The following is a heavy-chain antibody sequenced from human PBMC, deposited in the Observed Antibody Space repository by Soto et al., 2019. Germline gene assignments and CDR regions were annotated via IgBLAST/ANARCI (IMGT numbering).Heavy chain of an antibody. Sequence: PGESLKISCKGSGYSFTSYWIGWVRQMPGKGLEWMGIIYPGDSDTRYSPSFQGQVTISADKSISTAYLQWSSLNAPDTAIYYCARLSNDLIGLYYYYYYMDVWGKGTTVTVSS. CDR2: IYPGDSDT. V-gene: IGHV5-51*01. CDR3: ARLSNDLIGLYYYYYYMDV. CDR1: GYSFTSYW. J-gene: IGHJ6*03. D-gene: IGHD3-3*01.